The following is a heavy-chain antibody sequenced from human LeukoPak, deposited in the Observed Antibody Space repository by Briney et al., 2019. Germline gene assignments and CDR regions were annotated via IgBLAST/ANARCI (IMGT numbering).Heavy chain of an antibody. CDR3: ARGETYYDILTGYSPVNWFDP. J-gene: IGHJ5*02. Sequence: SETLSLTCTVSGGSISSYYWSWIRQPPGKGLEWIGYIYYSGSTNYNPFLKSRVTISVDTSKNQFSLKLSSVTAADTAVYYCARGETYYDILTGYSPVNWFDPWGQGTLVTVSS. D-gene: IGHD3-9*01. CDR1: GGSISSYY. V-gene: IGHV4-59*01. CDR2: IYYSGST.